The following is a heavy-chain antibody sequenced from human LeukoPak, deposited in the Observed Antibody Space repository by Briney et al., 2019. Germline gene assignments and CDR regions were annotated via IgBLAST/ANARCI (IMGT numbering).Heavy chain of an antibody. V-gene: IGHV6-1*01. CDR2: TYYRSKWYN. D-gene: IGHD3-10*01. CDR3: AREGYYGSGSYSPSLEY. CDR1: GDSVSSNSAA. J-gene: IGHJ4*02. Sequence: SQTLSLTCAISGDSVSSNSAAWNWIRQSPSRGLEWLGRTYYRSKWYNDYAVSVKSRITINPDTSKNQFSLQLNSVTPEDTAVYYCAREGYYGSGSYSPSLEYWGQGTLVTVSS.